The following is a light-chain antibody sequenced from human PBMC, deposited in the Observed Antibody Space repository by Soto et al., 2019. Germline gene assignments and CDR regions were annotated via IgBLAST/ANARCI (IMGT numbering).Light chain of an antibody. CDR1: QSVSSSY. V-gene: IGKV3-20*01. J-gene: IGKJ4*01. Sequence: EIVLTQSPGTLSLSPGERATLSCRASQSVSSSYLAWYQQKPGQAPRLLIYGASSRATGIPDRFSGSGSGTDFTLTISRLEPEDFAVYYCQQYGSSPRLTFGGGTKVDMK. CDR2: GAS. CDR3: QQYGSSPRLT.